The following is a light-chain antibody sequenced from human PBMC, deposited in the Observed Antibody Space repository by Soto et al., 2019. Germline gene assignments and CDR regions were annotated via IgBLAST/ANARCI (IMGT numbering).Light chain of an antibody. J-gene: IGLJ2*01. Sequence: QSALTQPASVSGSPGQSITISCTGTSSDFGAYNYDCWYQQHPGKAPNLIIHDDRNRPSGVSHRFSGSKSANTASLSISGLQAEDEADYYCSSDASSSTVVFGGGTKLTVL. CDR3: SSDASSSTVV. CDR1: SSDFGAYNY. CDR2: DDR. V-gene: IGLV2-14*03.